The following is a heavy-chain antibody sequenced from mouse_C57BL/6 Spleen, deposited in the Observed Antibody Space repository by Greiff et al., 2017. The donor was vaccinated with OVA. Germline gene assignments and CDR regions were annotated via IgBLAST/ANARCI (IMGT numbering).Heavy chain of an antibody. CDR3: ARRGLRVYYAMDY. D-gene: IGHD2-2*01. Sequence: QVQLQQPGAELVKPGASVKLSCKASCYTFTSYWMQWVKPRPGPGLEWIGEIDPSDSYTNYHQKFKGKATLTVDTSSSTAYMQLSSLTSEDSAVYYCARRGLRVYYAMDYWGQGTSVTVSS. CDR1: CYTFTSYW. CDR2: IDPSDSYT. J-gene: IGHJ4*01. V-gene: IGHV1-50*01.